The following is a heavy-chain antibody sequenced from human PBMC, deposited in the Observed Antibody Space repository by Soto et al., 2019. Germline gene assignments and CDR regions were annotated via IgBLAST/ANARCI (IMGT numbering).Heavy chain of an antibody. J-gene: IGHJ6*02. CDR3: ARMAGYYDILTGYHDPCYYYGMDV. Sequence: ESGPTLVNPTQTLTLTCTFSGFSLSTSGMCVSWIRQPPGKALEWLALIDWDDDKYYSTSLKTRLTISKDTSKNQVVLTMTNMDPVDTATYYCARMAGYYDILTGYHDPCYYYGMDVWGQGTTVTVSS. CDR2: IDWDDDK. CDR1: GFSLSTSGMC. V-gene: IGHV2-70*01. D-gene: IGHD3-9*01.